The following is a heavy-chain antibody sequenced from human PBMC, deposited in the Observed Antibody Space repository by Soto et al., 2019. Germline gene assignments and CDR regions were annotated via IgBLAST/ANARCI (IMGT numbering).Heavy chain of an antibody. CDR3: ARAEYSSPFLDYGMDV. Sequence: ASVKVSCKASGYTSTSYAMNWVRQAPGQGLEWMGWINTNTGNPTYAQGFTGRFVFSLDTSVSTAYLQICSLKAEDTAVYYCARAEYSSPFLDYGMDVWGQGTTVTVSS. CDR1: GYTSTSYA. D-gene: IGHD6-6*01. J-gene: IGHJ6*02. CDR2: INTNTGNP. V-gene: IGHV7-4-1*01.